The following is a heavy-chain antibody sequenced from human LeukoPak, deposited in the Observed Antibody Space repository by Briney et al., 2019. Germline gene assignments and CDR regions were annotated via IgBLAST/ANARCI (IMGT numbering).Heavy chain of an antibody. V-gene: IGHV3-66*01. J-gene: IGHJ3*02. D-gene: IGHD3-22*01. CDR1: GFTVSSNY. Sequence: GGSLRLSCAASGFTVSSNYMSWVRQAPGKGLEWVSVIYSGGSTYYADSVKGRFTISRDNSKNTLYLQMNSLRAEDTAVYYCARESREDYYDSSGYYPSDAFDIWGQGTMVTVSS. CDR3: ARESREDYYDSSGYYPSDAFDI. CDR2: IYSGGST.